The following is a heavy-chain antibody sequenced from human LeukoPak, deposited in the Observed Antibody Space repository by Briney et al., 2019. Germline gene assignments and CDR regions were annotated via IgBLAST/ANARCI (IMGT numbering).Heavy chain of an antibody. CDR1: GGTFSSYA. CDR3: ARETDYYDSSGYGAYYFDY. D-gene: IGHD3-22*01. J-gene: IGHJ4*02. Sequence: SVKVSCKASGGTFSSYAISWVRQAPGQGLEWMGGIIPIFGTANYAQKFQGRVTITADKSTSTAYMELSRLRSDDTAVYYCARETDYYDSSGYGAYYFDYWGQGTLVTVSS. V-gene: IGHV1-69*06. CDR2: IIPIFGTA.